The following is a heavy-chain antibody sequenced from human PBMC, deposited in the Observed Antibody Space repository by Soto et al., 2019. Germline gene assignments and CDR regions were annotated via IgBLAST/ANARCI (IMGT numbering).Heavy chain of an antibody. J-gene: IGHJ4*02. CDR3: AKDLYRFFPAVTTATFDY. CDR2: ITGSGDST. D-gene: IGHD4-17*01. Sequence: GGSLILSCAASGFTFSSHAMSLVRQAPGKGLECVSSITGSGDSTYYADSVKGRFTISRDNSKNTLYLQMNSLRAEDTAVYYCAKDLYRFFPAVTTATFDYWGQGTLVTVSS. V-gene: IGHV3-23*01. CDR1: GFTFSSHA.